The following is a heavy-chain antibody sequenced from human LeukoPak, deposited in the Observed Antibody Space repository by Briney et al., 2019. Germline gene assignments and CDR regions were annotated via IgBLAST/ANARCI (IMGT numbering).Heavy chain of an antibody. CDR2: IYYSGST. Sequence: PSETLSITCTVSGGSISSYYWSWIRQPPGKGLEWIGYIYYSGSTNYNPSLKSRVTISVDTSKNQFSLKLSSVTAADTAVYYCARALSGGDWIGAFDIWGQGTMVTVSS. CDR1: GGSISSYY. CDR3: ARALSGGDWIGAFDI. D-gene: IGHD2-21*02. V-gene: IGHV4-59*01. J-gene: IGHJ3*02.